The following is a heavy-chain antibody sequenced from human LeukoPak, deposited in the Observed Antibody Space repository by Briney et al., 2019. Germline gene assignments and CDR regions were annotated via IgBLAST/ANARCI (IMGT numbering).Heavy chain of an antibody. J-gene: IGHJ4*02. CDR1: GDSVSSNSAA. V-gene: IGHV6-1*01. CDR3: ARVDCSGGSCYLYYFDY. D-gene: IGHD2-15*01. CDR2: TYYRSKWYN. Sequence: SQTLSLTCAISGDSVSSNSAAWNWIRQSPSRGLEWLGRTYYRSKWYNDYAVSVKSRTTINPDTSKNQFSLQLNSVTPEDTAVYYCARVDCSGGSCYLYYFDYWGQGTLVTVSS.